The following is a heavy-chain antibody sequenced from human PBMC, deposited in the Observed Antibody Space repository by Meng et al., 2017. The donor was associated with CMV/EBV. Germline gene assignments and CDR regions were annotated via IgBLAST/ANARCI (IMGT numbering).Heavy chain of an antibody. CDR1: GFTFSSYA. CDR2: LDSGYVFV. V-gene: IGHV3-21*01. D-gene: IGHD3-16*02. Sequence: GESLKISCAASGFTFSSYATSWVRQAPGKGLEWVSSLDSGYVFVYYADSVKGRFTISRDNAKNSLYLQMNSLRAEDTAVYYCARAGYPDPFDYWDQGTLVTVSS. J-gene: IGHJ4*02. CDR3: ARAGYPDPFDY.